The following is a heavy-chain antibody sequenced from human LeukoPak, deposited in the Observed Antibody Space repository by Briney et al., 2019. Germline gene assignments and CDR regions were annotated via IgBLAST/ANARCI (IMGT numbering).Heavy chain of an antibody. CDR1: GYTFTGYY. CDR3: ARLRTYANWFDP. CDR2: INPNSGGT. V-gene: IGHV1-2*02. Sequence: ASVKVSCKASGYTFTGYYMHWVRQAPGQGLEWMGWINPNSGGTNYAQKFQSRVTMTRDTSISTAYMELSRLRSDDTAVYYCARLRTYANWFDPWGQGTLVTVSS. D-gene: IGHD4-17*01. J-gene: IGHJ5*02.